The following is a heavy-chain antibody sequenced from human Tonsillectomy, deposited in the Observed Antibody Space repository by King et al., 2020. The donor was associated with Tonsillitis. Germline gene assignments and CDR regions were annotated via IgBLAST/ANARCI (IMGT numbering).Heavy chain of an antibody. CDR3: VRRYYDSSGYVYSDY. CDR2: INSDGSST. V-gene: IGHV3-74*02. CDR1: GFTFNSYW. D-gene: IGHD3-22*01. J-gene: IGHJ4*02. Sequence: VQLVESGGGLVQPGGSLRLSCAASGFTFNSYWMHWVRQVPGKGLVWVSRINSDGSSTSYADSVKGRFTISRDNAKNTLYLQMNSLRAEDTAVYYCVRRYYDSSGYVYSDYWGQGTLVTVSS.